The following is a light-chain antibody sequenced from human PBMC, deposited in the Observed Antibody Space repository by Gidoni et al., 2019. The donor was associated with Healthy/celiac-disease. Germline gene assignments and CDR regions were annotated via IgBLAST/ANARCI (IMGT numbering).Light chain of an antibody. Sequence: DIQMTQSPSSLSASVGDRVTITCRASQSIISYLNWYQQKPGKAPKLLIYAASSLQSGVPSRFSGSGSGTDFTLTITSLQPEDFATYYCQQSYRQYTFGQGTKLEIK. V-gene: IGKV1-39*01. CDR3: QQSYRQYT. CDR1: QSIISY. J-gene: IGKJ2*01. CDR2: AAS.